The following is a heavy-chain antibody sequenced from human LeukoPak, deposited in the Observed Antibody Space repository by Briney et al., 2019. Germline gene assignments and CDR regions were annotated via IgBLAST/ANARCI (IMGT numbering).Heavy chain of an antibody. D-gene: IGHD2-21*01. CDR2: IDSGGTT. Sequence: GGSLRLSCAASGLTFSSYAMYWVRQAPGKGLEWVSVIDSGGTTYYGDSVKGRFTISRENSKNMVYLQMNSLRGDDTAIYYCARNQGFAYWGPGTLVTVSS. CDR3: ARNQGFAY. J-gene: IGHJ4*02. V-gene: IGHV3-66*01. CDR1: GLTFSSYA.